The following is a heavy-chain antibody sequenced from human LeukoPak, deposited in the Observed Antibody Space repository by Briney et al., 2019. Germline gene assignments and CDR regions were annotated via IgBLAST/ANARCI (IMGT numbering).Heavy chain of an antibody. CDR2: IRPDANDG. Sequence: GESLRLSCAASGFTFSHYWMAWVRQAPGKGLEWVAIIRPDANDGSYVDSVKGRFTISRDNTKNSLYLQLNSLRAEDTAVYFCARADWGSIDYWGQGALVTVSS. CDR1: GFTFSHYW. J-gene: IGHJ4*02. V-gene: IGHV3-7*01. CDR3: ARADWGSIDY. D-gene: IGHD7-27*01.